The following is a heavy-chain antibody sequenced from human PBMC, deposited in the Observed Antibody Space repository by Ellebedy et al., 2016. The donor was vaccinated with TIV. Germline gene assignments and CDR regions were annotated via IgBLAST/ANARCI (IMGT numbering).Heavy chain of an antibody. D-gene: IGHD3-3*02. Sequence: MPSETLSLTCTVSGVSISSSSWSWFRQPPGKGLEWIGYLSSSGSTDYNPSLKSRVAFSVDTSKNHISLNRTSVTAADTAVYYCARQGMHLWFDPWGQGTLVIVSS. V-gene: IGHV4-59*08. J-gene: IGHJ5*02. CDR1: GVSISSSS. CDR2: LSSSGST. CDR3: ARQGMHLWFDP.